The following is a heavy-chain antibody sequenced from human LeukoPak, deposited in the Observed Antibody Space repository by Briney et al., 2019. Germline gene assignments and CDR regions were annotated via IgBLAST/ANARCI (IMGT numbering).Heavy chain of an antibody. J-gene: IGHJ5*02. Sequence: ASVKVSCKASGYTFTGYYMHWVRQAPGQGLEWMGWINPNSGGTNYAQKFQGRVTMTRDTSISTAYMELSRLRSDDTAVYYCATLGVVPAAAHNWFDPWGQGTLVTVSS. CDR3: ATLGVVPAAAHNWFDP. V-gene: IGHV1-2*02. CDR2: INPNSGGT. CDR1: GYTFTGYY. D-gene: IGHD2-2*01.